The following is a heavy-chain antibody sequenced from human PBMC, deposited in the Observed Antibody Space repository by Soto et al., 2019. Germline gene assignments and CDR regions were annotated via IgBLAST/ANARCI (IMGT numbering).Heavy chain of an antibody. J-gene: IGHJ5*02. CDR2: IDGSGGTT. CDR3: AKNSGWFNT. D-gene: IGHD3-10*01. V-gene: IGHV3-23*01. Sequence: LRLSCSASGFPFSSTDMTWVRQAPGKGLEWVSTIDGSGGTTYYAGSVKGRFTISRDNSTNTLFLQTNSLRADDTALYFCAKNSGWFNTWGQGALVTVSS. CDR1: GFPFSSTD.